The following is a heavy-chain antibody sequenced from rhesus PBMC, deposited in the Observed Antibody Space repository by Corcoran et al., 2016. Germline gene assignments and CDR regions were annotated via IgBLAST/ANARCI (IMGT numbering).Heavy chain of an antibody. V-gene: IGHV4-173*01. Sequence: QVQLQESGPGLVKPSETLSLTCAASGCSISSHYWSWIRQPPGTGREWIGRISGSGGSTDYNPSLKSRVTISTDPSKNQFSLKLSSVTAADTAVYYCARGVVGYRPTKYYFDYWGQGVLVTVSS. CDR3: ARGVVGYRPTKYYFDY. J-gene: IGHJ4*01. CDR2: ISGSGGST. CDR1: GCSISSHY. D-gene: IGHD2-39*02.